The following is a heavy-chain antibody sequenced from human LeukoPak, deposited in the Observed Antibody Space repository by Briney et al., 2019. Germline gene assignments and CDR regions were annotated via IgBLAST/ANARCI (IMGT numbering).Heavy chain of an antibody. CDR2: IYYSGST. CDR3: AREGSLAAVAGTTC. CDR1: GGSISSYY. D-gene: IGHD6-19*01. J-gene: IGHJ4*02. V-gene: IGHV4-59*12. Sequence: PSETLSLTCTVSGGSISSYYWSWIRQPPGKGLEWIGYIYYSGSTNYNPSLKSRVTISVDTSKNQFSLKLSSVTAADTAVYYCAREGSLAAVAGTTCWGQGTLVTVSS.